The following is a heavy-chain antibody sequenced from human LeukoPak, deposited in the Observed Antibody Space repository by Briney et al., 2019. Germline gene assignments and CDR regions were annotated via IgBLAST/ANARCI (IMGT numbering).Heavy chain of an antibody. CDR2: IYYSGST. CDR1: GGSISSCY. J-gene: IGHJ6*03. CDR3: AREIGSGHGDLYYYYMDV. D-gene: IGHD3-10*01. Sequence: SETLSLTCTVSGGSISSCYWSWIRQPPGKGLEWIGYIYYSGSTNYNPSLKSRVTISVDTSKNQFSLKLSSVTAADTAVYYCAREIGSGHGDLYYYYMDVWGKGTTVTVSS. V-gene: IGHV4-59*01.